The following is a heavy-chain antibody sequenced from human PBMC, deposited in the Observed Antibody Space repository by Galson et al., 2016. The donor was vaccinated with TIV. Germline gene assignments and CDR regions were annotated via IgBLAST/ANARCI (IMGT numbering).Heavy chain of an antibody. J-gene: IGHJ4*02. CDR1: GFAVSNFA. CDR3: AKDLFIAVPNTGAFDC. D-gene: IGHD6-19*01. V-gene: IGHV3-23*01. Sequence: SLRLSCAASGFAVSNFAMSWVRQAPGKGLEWVSTISGTGISTYYADSVKGRFTISRDNSKNKMFLQMNSLRAEDTDIYYCAKDLFIAVPNTGAFDCWGQGTLVTVSS. CDR2: ISGTGIST.